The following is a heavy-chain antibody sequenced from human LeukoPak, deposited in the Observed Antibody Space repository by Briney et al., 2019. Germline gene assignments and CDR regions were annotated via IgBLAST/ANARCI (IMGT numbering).Heavy chain of an antibody. CDR1: GGSISSGDYY. J-gene: IGHJ1*01. CDR3: ARGVPWFGDFTPHFQH. V-gene: IGHV4-30-4*01. Sequence: SETLSLTCTVSGGSISSGDYYWSWIRQPPGKGLEWIGYIYYSGSTYYNPSLKSRVTISVDTSKNQFSLKLSSVTAADTAVYYCARGVPWFGDFTPHFQHWGQGTLVTVSS. CDR2: IYYSGST. D-gene: IGHD3-10*01.